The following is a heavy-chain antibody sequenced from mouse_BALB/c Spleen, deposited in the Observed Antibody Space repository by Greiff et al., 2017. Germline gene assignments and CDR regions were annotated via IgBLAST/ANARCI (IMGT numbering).Heavy chain of an antibody. J-gene: IGHJ1*01. CDR3: AREGYYGSSPYWYFDV. Sequence: QVQLQQSGPGLVAPSQSLSITCTVSGFSLTGYGVNWVRQPPGKGLEWLGMIWGDGSTDYNSALKSRLSISKDNSKSQVFLKMNSLQTDDTARYYCAREGYYGSSPYWYFDVWGAGTTVTVSS. CDR2: IWGDGST. D-gene: IGHD1-1*01. CDR1: GFSLTGYG. V-gene: IGHV2-6-7*01.